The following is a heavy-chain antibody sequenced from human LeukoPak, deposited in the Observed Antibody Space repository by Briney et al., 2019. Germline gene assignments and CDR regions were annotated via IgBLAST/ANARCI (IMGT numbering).Heavy chain of an antibody. Sequence: ASVKVSCKASGYSFTSYAMHWVRQALGQRPEWMGWINVDSGNTKYSEKFQDRVTITRDTSAGTAYVELSRLRSDDTAVYYCARARAYCSSTSCYFDYRGQGTLVTVSS. CDR2: INVDSGNT. CDR1: GYSFTSYA. CDR3: ARARAYCSSTSCYFDY. D-gene: IGHD2-2*01. J-gene: IGHJ4*02. V-gene: IGHV1-3*01.